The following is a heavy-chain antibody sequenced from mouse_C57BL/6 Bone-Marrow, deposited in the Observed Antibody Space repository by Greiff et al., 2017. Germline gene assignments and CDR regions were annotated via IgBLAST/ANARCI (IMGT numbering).Heavy chain of an antibody. Sequence: EVQRVESGPGLVKPSQSLSLTCSVTGYSITSGYYWNWIRQFPGNKLEWMGYISYDGSNNYNPSLKNRISITRDTSKNQFFLKLNSVTTEDTATYYCAREAPYYGSSSHWYFDVWGTGTTVTVSS. CDR1: GYSITSGYY. J-gene: IGHJ1*03. CDR2: ISYDGSN. D-gene: IGHD1-1*01. CDR3: AREAPYYGSSSHWYFDV. V-gene: IGHV3-6*01.